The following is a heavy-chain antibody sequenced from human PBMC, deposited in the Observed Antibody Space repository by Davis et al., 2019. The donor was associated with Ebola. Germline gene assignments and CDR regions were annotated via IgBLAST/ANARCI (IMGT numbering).Heavy chain of an antibody. J-gene: IGHJ4*02. Sequence: ASVKVSCKASGYTFTNYAIHWVRQAPGQRPEWMGWINTALGNTEYSQKFQGRVTITRDTSATTGYLDLSSLRSEDTAVYYCTIPSGGGFSGYAQWGQGTLVTVSS. V-gene: IGHV1-3*04. CDR1: GYTFTNYA. CDR3: TIPSGGGFSGYAQ. D-gene: IGHD5-12*01. CDR2: INTALGNT.